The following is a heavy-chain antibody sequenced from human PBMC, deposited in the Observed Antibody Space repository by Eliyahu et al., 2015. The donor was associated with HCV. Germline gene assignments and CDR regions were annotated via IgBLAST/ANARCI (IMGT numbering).Heavy chain of an antibody. CDR1: GFPXSSNY. Sequence: EVQLVESGGGLVQPGGSLXLSCAASGFPXSSNYMSWVRQAPGKGLEWVSVIYSGGSTYYADSVKGRFTISRHNSKKTLLLQMTRLRAEDTAVYYCARDRSGYSAYGTYGMDVWGQGTTVTVSS. J-gene: IGHJ6*02. D-gene: IGHD5-12*01. CDR2: IYSGGST. V-gene: IGHV3-53*04. CDR3: ARDRSGYSAYGTYGMDV.